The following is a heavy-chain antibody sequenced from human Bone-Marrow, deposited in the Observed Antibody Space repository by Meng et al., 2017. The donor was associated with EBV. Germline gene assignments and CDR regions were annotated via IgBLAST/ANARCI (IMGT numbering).Heavy chain of an antibody. CDR1: GFTFSNYW. D-gene: IGHD2-8*02. CDR3: SRDLVGSDDY. Sequence: VLLGESGGALVQPGGSWRLSWAASGFTFSNYWMHWVRQAPGKGLMWVSRLNEDGATTTYADSVRGRFTISRDNAKNTLYLHMSSLRADDTAVYYCSRDLVGSDDYWGQGTLVTVSS. CDR2: LNEDGATT. J-gene: IGHJ4*02. V-gene: IGHV3-74*01.